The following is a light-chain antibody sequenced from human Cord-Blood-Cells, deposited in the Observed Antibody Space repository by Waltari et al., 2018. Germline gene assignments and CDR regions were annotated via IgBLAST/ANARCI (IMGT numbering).Light chain of an antibody. J-gene: IGLJ1*01. CDR3: SSYTSSSTYV. CDR2: DVS. Sequence: QSALTQPASVSGSPGQSITISCTGTSSDVGGYNYVSWYPHHPGKAPKLMIYDVSKRPSGVSNRFSGSKSGNTASLTISGLQAEDEADYYCSSYTSSSTYVFGTGTKVTVL. CDR1: SSDVGGYNY. V-gene: IGLV2-14*03.